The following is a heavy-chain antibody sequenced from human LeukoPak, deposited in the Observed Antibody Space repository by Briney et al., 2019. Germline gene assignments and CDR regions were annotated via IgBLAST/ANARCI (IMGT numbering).Heavy chain of an antibody. CDR1: GFTFSSYA. J-gene: IGHJ4*02. CDR3: ARDLEMATTYAFDY. V-gene: IGHV3-30-3*01. CDR2: ISYDGSNK. Sequence: GSLRLSCAASGFTFSSYAMHWVRQAPGKGLEWVAVISYDGSNKYYADSVRGRFTISRDNSKNTLYLQMNSLRAEDTAVYYCARDLEMATTYAFDYWGQGTLVTVSS. D-gene: IGHD5-24*01.